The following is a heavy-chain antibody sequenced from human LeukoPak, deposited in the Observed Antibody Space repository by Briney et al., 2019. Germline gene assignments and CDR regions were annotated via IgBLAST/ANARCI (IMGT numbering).Heavy chain of an antibody. CDR1: GFTFGNYA. Sequence: GGSLRLSCVASGFTFGNYAMSWVRQAPGKGLEWVSSVSSASGATTYYADAVKGRFTLSRENAKNSLYLQMNSLRAEDTAVYYCARDSRLGASFDYWGQGTLVTVSS. D-gene: IGHD1-26*01. J-gene: IGHJ4*02. CDR3: ARDSRLGASFDY. CDR2: VSSASGATT. V-gene: IGHV3-23*01.